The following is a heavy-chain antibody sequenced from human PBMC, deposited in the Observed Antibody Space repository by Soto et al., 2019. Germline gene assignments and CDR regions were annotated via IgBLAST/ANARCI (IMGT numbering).Heavy chain of an antibody. V-gene: IGHV1-18*01. CDR3: ARHHGPTTSENWFDP. J-gene: IGHJ5*02. D-gene: IGHD5-12*01. CDR2: IITYSGDT. CDR1: GYTFFTYD. Sequence: VHLVQSGVEVKTPGASVKVSCQASGYTFFTYDISWVRQAPGQGRVWMGWIITYSGDTRYAQKFQGRVTMTPDTSTTTAYLELRSLRSDDTAVYYCARHHGPTTSENWFDPWGQGTLGTVSS.